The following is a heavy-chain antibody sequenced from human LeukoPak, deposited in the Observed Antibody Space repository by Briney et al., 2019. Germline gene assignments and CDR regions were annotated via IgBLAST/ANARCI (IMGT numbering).Heavy chain of an antibody. CDR2: ISSSSSYI. D-gene: IGHD3-10*01. CDR3: ARVRGVSARSFDY. V-gene: IGHV3-21*04. Sequence: GGSLRLSCAASGFTFSSYSMNWVRQAPGKGLEWVSSISSSSSYIYYADSVKGQFTISRDNANNSLYLQMNSLRAEDTALYYCARVRGVSARSFDYWGQGTLVTVSS. CDR1: GFTFSSYS. J-gene: IGHJ4*02.